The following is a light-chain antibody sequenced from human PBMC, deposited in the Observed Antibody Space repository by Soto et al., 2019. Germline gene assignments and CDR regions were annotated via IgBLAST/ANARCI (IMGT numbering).Light chain of an antibody. Sequence: EIVMTQSPATLSVSPGERAILSCRASQSISINLAWYQQKPGQAPRLLIYAASNRATGVPARFSGSWSGTEFTLTISSLQSEDFAIYYCQHYNNWPPWTFGQGTKVDI. J-gene: IGKJ1*01. CDR2: AAS. V-gene: IGKV3-15*01. CDR3: QHYNNWPPWT. CDR1: QSISIN.